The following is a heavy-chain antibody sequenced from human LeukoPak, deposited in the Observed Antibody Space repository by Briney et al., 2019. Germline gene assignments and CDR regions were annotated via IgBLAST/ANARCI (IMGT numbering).Heavy chain of an antibody. CDR2: IKSDGSST. D-gene: IGHD4-23*01. Sequence: GRSLSPLRAAASFTFTSYWMQSARQPARDGMGWLSLIKSDGSSTSYADCVKGRSTISRDNAKNTLDLQINSLRAEDTAVYYCARDLRTPSDTNIAIDYWGQGTLVTVSS. CDR1: SFTFTSYW. CDR3: ARDLRTPSDTNIAIDY. J-gene: IGHJ4*02. V-gene: IGHV3-74*01.